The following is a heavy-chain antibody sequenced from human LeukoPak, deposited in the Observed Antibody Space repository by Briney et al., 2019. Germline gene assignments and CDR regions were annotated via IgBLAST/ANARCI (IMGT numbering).Heavy chain of an antibody. CDR3: AREREYSSSGNTFDY. CDR1: GGSISSYY. J-gene: IGHJ4*02. Sequence: SETLSLTCTVSGGSISSYYWSWIRQPPEKGLEWIGYIYYSGSTSYNPSLKSRVTISVDTSKNQLSLKLSSVTVADTAVYYCAREREYSSSGNTFDYWGQGALVTVSS. V-gene: IGHV4-59*01. D-gene: IGHD6-13*01. CDR2: IYYSGST.